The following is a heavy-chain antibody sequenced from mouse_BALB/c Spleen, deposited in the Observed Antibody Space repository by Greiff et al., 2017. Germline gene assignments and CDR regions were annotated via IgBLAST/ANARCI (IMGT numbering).Heavy chain of an antibody. V-gene: IGHV5-9-3*01. D-gene: IGHD1-2*01. J-gene: IGHJ3*01. CDR3: ARHDAATFAY. Sequence: EVQLVESGGGLVKPGGSLKLSCAASGFTFSSYAMSWVRQTPEKRLEWVATISSGGSYTYYPDSVKGRFTISRDNAKYTLYLQMSSLRSEDTAMYYCARHDAATFAYWGQGTLVTVSA. CDR2: ISSGGSYT. CDR1: GFTFSSYA.